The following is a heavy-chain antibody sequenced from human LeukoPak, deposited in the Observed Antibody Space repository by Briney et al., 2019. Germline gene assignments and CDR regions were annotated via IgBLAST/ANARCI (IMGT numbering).Heavy chain of an antibody. J-gene: IGHJ6*03. CDR1: GGSVTDYY. CDR3: ARGYDSSGYIYYYYYMDV. CDR2: IYYTGT. D-gene: IGHD3-22*01. Sequence: SETLSLTCTVSGGSVTDYYWSWIRQSPGKGLEWIGYIYYTGTSYNPSLKSRVTISADTSKNQFSLKLSSVTAADTAVYYCARGYDSSGYIYYYYYMDVWGKGTTVTVSS. V-gene: IGHV4-59*02.